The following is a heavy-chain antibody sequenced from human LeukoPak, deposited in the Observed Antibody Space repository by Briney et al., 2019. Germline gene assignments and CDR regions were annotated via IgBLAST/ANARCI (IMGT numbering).Heavy chain of an antibody. CDR1: GYFISSGYY. CDR3: ARGSSGYEVDGPFDY. Sequence: PSETLSLTCAVSGYFISSGYYWGWIRQPPGKGLEWIGSIYHSGSTYYNPSLKSRVTISVDMSKNQFSLKLSSVTAADTAVYYCARGSSGYEVDGPFDYWGQGTLVTVSS. V-gene: IGHV4-38-2*01. J-gene: IGHJ4*02. D-gene: IGHD5-12*01. CDR2: IYHSGST.